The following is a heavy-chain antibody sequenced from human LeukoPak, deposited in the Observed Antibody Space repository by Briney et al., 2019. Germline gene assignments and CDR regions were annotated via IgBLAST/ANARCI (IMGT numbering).Heavy chain of an antibody. CDR1: GGTFSSYA. V-gene: IGHV1-18*01. J-gene: IGHJ4*02. Sequence: GSSVKVSCKASGGTFSSYAISWVRQAPGQGLEWMGWISAYNGNTNYAQKLLGRVTMTTDTSTSTAYMELRSLRSDDTAVYYCARVLGIAVAGTDFDYWGQGTLVTVSS. D-gene: IGHD6-19*01. CDR2: ISAYNGNT. CDR3: ARVLGIAVAGTDFDY.